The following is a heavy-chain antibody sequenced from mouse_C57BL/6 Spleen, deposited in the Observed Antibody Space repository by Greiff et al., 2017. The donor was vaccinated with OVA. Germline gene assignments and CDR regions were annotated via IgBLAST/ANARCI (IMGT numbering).Heavy chain of an antibody. CDR2: ISYDGSN. CDR1: GYSITSGYY. J-gene: IGHJ4*01. CDR3: AGLRQGYAMDY. V-gene: IGHV3-6*01. Sequence: VQLQQSGPGLVKPSQSLSLTCSVTGYSITSGYYWNWIRQFPGNKLEWMGYISYDGSNNYNPSLKNRISITRDTSKNQFFLKLNSVTTEDTATYYCAGLRQGYAMDYWGQGTSVTVSS. D-gene: IGHD2-4*01.